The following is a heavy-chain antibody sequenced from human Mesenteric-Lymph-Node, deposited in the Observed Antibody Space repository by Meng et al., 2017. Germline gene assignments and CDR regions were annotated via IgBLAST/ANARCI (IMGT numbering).Heavy chain of an antibody. CDR3: ARVERYSYGYYDYGMDV. CDR2: IIPIFGTA. Sequence: SVKVPCKASGGTFSSYAISWVRQAAGQGLEWMGGIIPIFGTANYAQKFQGRVTITADESTSTAYMEMSSLRAEDTAVYYCARVERYSYGYYDYGMDVWGQGTTVTVSS. J-gene: IGHJ6*02. V-gene: IGHV1-69*13. D-gene: IGHD5-18*01. CDR1: GGTFSSYA.